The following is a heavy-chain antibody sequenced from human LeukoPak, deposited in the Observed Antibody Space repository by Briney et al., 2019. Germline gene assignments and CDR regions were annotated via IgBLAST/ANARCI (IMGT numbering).Heavy chain of an antibody. Sequence: GASVKVSCKASGYTFTSYGISWVRQAPGQGLEWMGWISAYNGNTNYAQKLQGRVTKTTDTSTSTAYMELRSLRSDDTAVYYCARSATIFGVVPAYMDVWGKGTTVTVSS. J-gene: IGHJ6*03. CDR3: ARSATIFGVVPAYMDV. CDR1: GYTFTSYG. CDR2: ISAYNGNT. V-gene: IGHV1-18*01. D-gene: IGHD3-3*01.